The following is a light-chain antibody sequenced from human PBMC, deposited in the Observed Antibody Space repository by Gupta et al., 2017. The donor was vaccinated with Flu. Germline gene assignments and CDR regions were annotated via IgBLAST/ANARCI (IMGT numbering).Light chain of an antibody. CDR2: AAS. CDR1: QSISSY. V-gene: IGKV1-39*01. J-gene: IGKJ2*01. CDR3: QQSYCTSYT. Sequence: DIKKTQYPSSLSASVGDRVTITCRTSQSISSYLNWYQQQPGKAPKLLIYAASSLQSGVPSRLSGSGSGTDFTPTISSLQPEDFSTYYGQQSYCTSYTFGQGTKLEIK.